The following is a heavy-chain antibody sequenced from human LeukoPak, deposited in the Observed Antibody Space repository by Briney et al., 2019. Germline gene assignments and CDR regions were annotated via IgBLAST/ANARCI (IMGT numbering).Heavy chain of an antibody. CDR1: GFTFSSYE. J-gene: IGHJ3*02. CDR3: ARCPRSSDAFDI. CDR2: SSGSST. Sequence: PGGSLRLSCAASGFTFSSYEMNWVRQAPGKGLEWVSYSSGSSTYYADAVKGRFAISRDNSKNSLYLQMNSLRAEDTAVYYCARCPRSSDAFDIGGQGTMVTVSS. V-gene: IGHV3-48*03.